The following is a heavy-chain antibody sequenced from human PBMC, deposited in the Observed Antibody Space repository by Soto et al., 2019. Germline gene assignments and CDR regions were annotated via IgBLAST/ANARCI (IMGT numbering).Heavy chain of an antibody. CDR2: SSNSGTYT. CDR1: GFTVSDYY. CDR3: ARSGDNYNVLDY. J-gene: IGHJ4*02. Sequence: LRLSCAASGFTVSDYYMSWIRQAPGKGLEWLSYSSNSGTYTRYADSVKGRFSISRDNAKNSLYLQINGLRGEDTATYYCARSGDNYNVLDYWGQGTPVTVSS. V-gene: IGHV3-11*06. D-gene: IGHD3-10*02.